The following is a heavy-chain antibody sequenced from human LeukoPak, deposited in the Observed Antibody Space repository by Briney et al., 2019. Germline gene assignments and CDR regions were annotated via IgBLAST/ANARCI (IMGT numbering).Heavy chain of an antibody. V-gene: IGHV1-69*05. CDR3: ARPSRIADAFDI. CDR1: GGTFSSYA. Sequence: ASVKVSCKASGGTFSSYAISWVRQAPGQGLEWMGRIIPIFGTANYAQKFQGRVTITTDESTSTAYMELSSLRSEDTAVYYCARPSRIADAFDIWGQGTMVTVSS. D-gene: IGHD2/OR15-2a*01. J-gene: IGHJ3*02. CDR2: IIPIFGTA.